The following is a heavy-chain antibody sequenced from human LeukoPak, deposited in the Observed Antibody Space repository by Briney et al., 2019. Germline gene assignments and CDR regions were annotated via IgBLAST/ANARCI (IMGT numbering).Heavy chain of an antibody. V-gene: IGHV3-7*01. CDR1: GFTFSVYW. Sequence: GGSLRLSCAASGFTFSVYWMNWVRQAPGKGLEWVANIKQDGSEKYYVDPVKGRFTISRDNAKNSLWLQMNSLRAEDTAVYYCARDRRVVVPAAPDCWGQGTLVTVSS. CDR2: IKQDGSEK. CDR3: ARDRRVVVPAAPDC. D-gene: IGHD2-2*01. J-gene: IGHJ4*02.